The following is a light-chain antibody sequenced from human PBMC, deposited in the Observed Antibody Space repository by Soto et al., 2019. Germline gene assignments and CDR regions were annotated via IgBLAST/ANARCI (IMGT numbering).Light chain of an antibody. Sequence: IQLTQSPSSLSASVGDRVIITCRASQGISSYLAWYQQKPGKVPKLLIYAASTLQSEVPSRFSGSGSGTDFTLTISSLQPEDFATYYCQQLNSYPYTLGPGTKVDIK. CDR3: QQLNSYPYT. V-gene: IGKV1-9*01. CDR2: AAS. CDR1: QGISSY. J-gene: IGKJ3*01.